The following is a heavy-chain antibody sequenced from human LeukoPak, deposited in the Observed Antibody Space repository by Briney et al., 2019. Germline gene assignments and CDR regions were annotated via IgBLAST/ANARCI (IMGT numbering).Heavy chain of an antibody. CDR1: GGSFSGYY. Sequence: SSETLSLTCAVYGGSFSGYYWSWIRQPPGKGLEWIGEINHSGSTNYNPSLKSRVTISVDTSKNQFSLKLSSATAADTAVYYCARRAGGRITMIRRYYFDYWGQGTLVTVSS. V-gene: IGHV4-34*01. J-gene: IGHJ4*02. CDR3: ARRAGGRITMIRRYYFDY. CDR2: INHSGST. D-gene: IGHD3-22*01.